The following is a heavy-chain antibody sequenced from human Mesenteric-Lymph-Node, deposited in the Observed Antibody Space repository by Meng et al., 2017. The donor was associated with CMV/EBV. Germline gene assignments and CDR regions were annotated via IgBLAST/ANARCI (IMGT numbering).Heavy chain of an antibody. Sequence: ADAGLNLKIDSGAWVRQTPGKGLEWVSILFGDGRTYYADYVKGRFTTSRVDSANILYLQMHSLRVDDTAVYYCARNPSSIWSDPLDFWGQGTLVTVSS. D-gene: IGHD6-13*01. V-gene: IGHV3-66*02. CDR1: GLNLKIDS. CDR3: ARNPSSIWSDPLDF. CDR2: LFGDGRT. J-gene: IGHJ4*02.